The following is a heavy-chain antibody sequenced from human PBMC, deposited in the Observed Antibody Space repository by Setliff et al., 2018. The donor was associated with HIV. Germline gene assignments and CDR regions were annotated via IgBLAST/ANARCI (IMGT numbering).Heavy chain of an antibody. CDR2: INHSGSS. J-gene: IGHJ4*02. Sequence: SETLSLTCAVYGGSFSAYRWSWIRQPPGKGLEWIGEINHSGSSNYSPSLKSRVTMSIDTSKSQFSLKLISVTAADTAVYYCARHDYSDTGGYYRLWFFDYWGQGSLVTVSS. V-gene: IGHV4-34*01. D-gene: IGHD3-22*01. CDR1: GGSFSAYR. CDR3: ARHDYSDTGGYYRLWFFDY.